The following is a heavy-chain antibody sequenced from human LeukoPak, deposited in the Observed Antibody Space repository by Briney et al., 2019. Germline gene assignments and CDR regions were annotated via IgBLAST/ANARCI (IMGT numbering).Heavy chain of an antibody. CDR2: INHSGST. CDR1: GGSISSYY. CDR3: ARVGRRRWYFDL. D-gene: IGHD3-10*01. V-gene: IGHV4-34*01. Sequence: SETLSLTCTVSGGSISSYYWSWIRQPPGKGLEWIGEINHSGSTNYNPSLKSRVTISVDTSKNQFSLKLSSVTAADTAVYYCARVGRRRWYFDLWGRGTLVTVSS. J-gene: IGHJ2*01.